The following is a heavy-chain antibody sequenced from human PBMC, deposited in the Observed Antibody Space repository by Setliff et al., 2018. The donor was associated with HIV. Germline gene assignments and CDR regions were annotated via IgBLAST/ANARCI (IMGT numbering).Heavy chain of an antibody. D-gene: IGHD6-13*01. CDR1: GGSISGGVHY. J-gene: IGHJ3*02. CDR2: IHYSGST. V-gene: IGHV4-31*01. Sequence: PSETLSLTCTVSGGSISGGVHYWSWIRQHPGKGLEWIGYIHYSGSTYYNPSLKSQVTISVDTSKNRLSLKLSSVTAADAAVYYCAGAMGSSWYSVGFVIWGPGTVVTV. CDR3: AGAMGSSWYSVGFVI.